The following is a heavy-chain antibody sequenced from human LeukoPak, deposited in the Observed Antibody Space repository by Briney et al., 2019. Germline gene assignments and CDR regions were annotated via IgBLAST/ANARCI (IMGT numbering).Heavy chain of an antibody. Sequence: GASVKVSCKASGYTFTGYYMHWVRQAPGQGLEWMGWINPNSGGTNYAQKFQGRVTMTRDTSISTAYMELSRLRSDDTAVYYCARVHDDFYYYYMDVWGKGTTVTVSS. D-gene: IGHD3-3*01. CDR3: ARVHDDFYYYYMDV. CDR2: INPNSGGT. V-gene: IGHV1-2*02. CDR1: GYTFTGYY. J-gene: IGHJ6*03.